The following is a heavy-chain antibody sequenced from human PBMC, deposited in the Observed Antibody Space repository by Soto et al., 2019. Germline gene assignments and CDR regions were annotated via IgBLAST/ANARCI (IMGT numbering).Heavy chain of an antibody. CDR2: ISSSSSTI. Sequence: GGSLRLSCTASTFNFGDYSMSWVRQAPGKGLEWVSYISSSSSTIYYADSVKGRFTISRDNAKNSLYLQMNSLRDEDTAVYYCARDLGKAVAVLWFDPWGQGTLVTVSS. CDR1: TFNFGDYS. D-gene: IGHD6-19*01. V-gene: IGHV3-48*02. CDR3: ARDLGKAVAVLWFDP. J-gene: IGHJ5*02.